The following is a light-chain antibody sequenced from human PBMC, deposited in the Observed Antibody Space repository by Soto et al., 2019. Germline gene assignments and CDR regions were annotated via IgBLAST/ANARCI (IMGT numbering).Light chain of an antibody. Sequence: DIQMTQSPSSLSASVGDRVTITCRASQSISTYLNWYQQKPGKAPKRLMFAASSLQSGVPSRFSGGGSGTAFTLTISSLQPEDFATDYCQQRYSTPRTFGQGTKVEIK. CDR3: QQRYSTPRT. J-gene: IGKJ1*01. CDR2: AAS. CDR1: QSISTY. V-gene: IGKV1-39*01.